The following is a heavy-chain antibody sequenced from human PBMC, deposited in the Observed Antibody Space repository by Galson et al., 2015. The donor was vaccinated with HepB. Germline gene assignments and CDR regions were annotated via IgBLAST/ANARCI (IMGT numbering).Heavy chain of an antibody. CDR3: ARTTWRDKNWPIFDS. V-gene: IGHV3-23*01. J-gene: IGHJ4*02. Sequence: SLRLSCAASGFTFSRNAMSWVRQAPGKGLESVSSLTGSSDITTIADSAKGRFSISRDNSKNTLCLQMNSLRVEDTAFYYCARTTWRDKNWPIFDSWGQGTLVTVSS. CDR2: LTGSSDIT. D-gene: IGHD1-1*01. CDR1: GFTFSRNA.